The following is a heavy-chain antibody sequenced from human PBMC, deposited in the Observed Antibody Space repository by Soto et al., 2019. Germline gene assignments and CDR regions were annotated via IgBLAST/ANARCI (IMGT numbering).Heavy chain of an antibody. CDR3: ARGIAAGTDY. V-gene: IGHV1-69*02. J-gene: IGHJ4*02. CDR1: GDTLSTYT. Sequence: QVQLVQSGAEVKKPGSSVKVSCKASGDTLSTYTISWVRQAPEQGLEWMGWIIPVLDMPIYAQKFQGRVTISAEKSTSTVSMELSSLRSDDPAVYYCARGIAAGTDYWGQGTLVTVSS. CDR2: IIPVLDMP. D-gene: IGHD6-13*01.